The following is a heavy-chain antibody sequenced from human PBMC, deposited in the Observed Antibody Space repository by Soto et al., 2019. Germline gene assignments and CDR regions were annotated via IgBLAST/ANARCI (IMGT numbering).Heavy chain of an antibody. D-gene: IGHD6-25*01. CDR2: FKSDRSRT. CDR1: GMTLTDYW. CDR3: ARGSGYNWYYFDS. J-gene: IGHJ4*02. V-gene: IGHV3-74*01. Sequence: EVQLVESGGGLVQPGGSLRLSCAASGMTLTDYWMHWVRQAPGKGLEWVSRFKSDRSRTTYADSVKGRFTISSDSARNTLFLQMTSLRPDDTAVYFCARGSGYNWYYFDSWGQGTRVTVSS.